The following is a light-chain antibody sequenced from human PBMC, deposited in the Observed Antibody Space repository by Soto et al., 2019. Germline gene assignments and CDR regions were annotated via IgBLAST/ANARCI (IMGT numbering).Light chain of an antibody. V-gene: IGLV7-46*01. J-gene: IGLJ2*01. CDR3: LLTYSGARV. Sequence: QAVVTQEPSLTVSPGGTVTLTCGSSTGAVTSGHYPYWFQQKPGQAPTTLIYDSSNKDSWTPARFSGSLLGGKAALTLSGAQPEDEAEYYCLLTYSGARVFGGGTKLTVL. CDR1: TGAVTSGHY. CDR2: DSS.